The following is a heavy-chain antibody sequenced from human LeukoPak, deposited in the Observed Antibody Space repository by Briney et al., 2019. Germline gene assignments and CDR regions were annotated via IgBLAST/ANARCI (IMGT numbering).Heavy chain of an antibody. CDR3: AKNRGFRGVIVLPPLDS. J-gene: IGHJ4*02. CDR2: INSDGSST. Sequence: GGSLRLSCAASGFTFSSYWMHWVRQAPGKGLVWVSRINSDGSSTSYADSVKGRFTISRDNAKNTLYLQMNSLRAEDTAVYYCAKNRGFRGVIVLPPLDSWGQGTLVTVSS. CDR1: GFTFSSYW. V-gene: IGHV3-74*01. D-gene: IGHD3-16*02.